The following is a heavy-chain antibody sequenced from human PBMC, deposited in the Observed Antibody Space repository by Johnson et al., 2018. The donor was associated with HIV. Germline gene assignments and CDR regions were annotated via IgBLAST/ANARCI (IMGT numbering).Heavy chain of an antibody. D-gene: IGHD1-26*01. V-gene: IGHV3-11*04. CDR2: ISSSGSTI. CDR3: ARDRGSYYGDAFDI. Sequence: QVLLLESGGGVVQPGRSLRLSCAASGFTFSDYYMSWIRQAPGKGLEWVSYISSSGSTIYYADSVKGRFTISRDNAKNSLYLQMNSLRAEDTAVYYCARDRGSYYGDAFDIWGQGTMVTVSS. CDR1: GFTFSDYY. J-gene: IGHJ3*02.